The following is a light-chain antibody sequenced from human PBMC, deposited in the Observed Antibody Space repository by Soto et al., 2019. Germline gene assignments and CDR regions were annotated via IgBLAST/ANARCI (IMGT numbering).Light chain of an antibody. CDR1: QSVSSN. J-gene: IGKJ3*01. V-gene: IGKV3-15*01. CDR3: QQYNNWPFT. Sequence: EIVMTQSPATLSVSPGERATLSCRASQSVSSNLAWYQQKPGQAPRLFIYGASTRATGIPARFSGSGSGTEFTLTISSLQSADFAVYYCQQYNNWPFTFGPGTKVDIK. CDR2: GAS.